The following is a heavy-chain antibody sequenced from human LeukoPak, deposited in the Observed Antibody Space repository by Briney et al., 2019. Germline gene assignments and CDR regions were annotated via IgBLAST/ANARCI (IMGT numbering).Heavy chain of an antibody. CDR3: ARTTGPFDY. D-gene: IGHD4-17*01. CDR2: IYYSGST. Sequence: SETLSLTCTVYGGSFSGYYWSWIRQPPGKGLEWIGSIYYSGSTYYNPSLKSRVTISVDTSKNQFSLKLSSVTAADTAVYYCARTTGPFDYWGQGTLVTVSS. V-gene: IGHV4-39*01. CDR1: GGSFSGYY. J-gene: IGHJ4*02.